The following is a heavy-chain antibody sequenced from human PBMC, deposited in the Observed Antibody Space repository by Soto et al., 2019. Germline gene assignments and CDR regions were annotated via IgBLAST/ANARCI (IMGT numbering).Heavy chain of an antibody. D-gene: IGHD3-10*01. CDR3: ARERDFGELSYDV. Sequence: QVRLVQSGPQVKEPGASVKISCTPFGFSVTNYYMHWVRQAPGQGPEWMGYISGKGDTVYSQKFKDRVTMSNGTMELSNMSAEDTAIYYCARERDFGELSYDVWGQGTVVTVSS. J-gene: IGHJ4*02. CDR2: ISGKGDT. CDR1: GFSVTNYY. V-gene: IGHV1-46*01.